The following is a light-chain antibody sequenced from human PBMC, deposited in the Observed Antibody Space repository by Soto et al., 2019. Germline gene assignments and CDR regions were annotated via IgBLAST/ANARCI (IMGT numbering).Light chain of an antibody. CDR1: SSDIGGYKY. V-gene: IGLV2-14*01. CDR2: EVS. Sequence: QSVLTQPASVSGSLGQSITISYTGTSSDIGGYKYVSWYQQHPGKAPKLIIFEVSNRPSGVSDRFSGSNSGNTASLTISGLQAEDEADYYCTSYSRYRVLVFGGGT. J-gene: IGLJ3*02. CDR3: TSYSRYRVLV.